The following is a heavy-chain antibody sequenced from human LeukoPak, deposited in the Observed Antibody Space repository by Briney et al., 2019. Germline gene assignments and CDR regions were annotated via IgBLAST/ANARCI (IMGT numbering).Heavy chain of an antibody. CDR1: GYTFTSYY. V-gene: IGHV1-46*01. Sequence: ASVKVSCKASGYTFTSYYMHWVRQAPGQGLEWMGRINPSGGSTSYAQKFQGRVTMTRDTPTSTVYMELSSLRSEDTAVYYCASRSYYVFWRDYFPFDYWVRGPVVPVSS. CDR3: ASRSYYVFWRDYFPFDY. CDR2: INPSGGST. J-gene: IGHJ4*02. D-gene: IGHD3-3*01.